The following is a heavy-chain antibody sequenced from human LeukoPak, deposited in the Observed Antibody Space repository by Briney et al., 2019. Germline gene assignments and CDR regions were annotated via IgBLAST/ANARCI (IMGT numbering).Heavy chain of an antibody. CDR1: GFTFSSYS. D-gene: IGHD5-18*01. CDR2: ISSSSGYI. J-gene: IGHJ4*02. Sequence: GGSLRLSCAASGFTFSSYSMNWVRQAPGKGLEWVSSISSSSGYIYYADSVKGRFTISRDNAKNSLYLQMNSLRAEDTAVYYCAKDRIFSSGSKNFDSWGQGTLVTVSS. CDR3: AKDRIFSSGSKNFDS. V-gene: IGHV3-21*01.